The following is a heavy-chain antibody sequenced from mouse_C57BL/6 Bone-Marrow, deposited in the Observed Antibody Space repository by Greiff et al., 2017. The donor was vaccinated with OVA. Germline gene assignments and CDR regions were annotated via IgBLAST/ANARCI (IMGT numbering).Heavy chain of an antibody. CDR1: GYSITSGYY. J-gene: IGHJ1*03. V-gene: IGHV3-6*01. CDR3: ARGDYYGSSRYFDV. Sequence: EVQLQQSGPGLVKPSQSLSLTCSVTGYSITSGYYWNWIRQFPGNKLEWMGYISYDGSNNYNPSLKNRISITRDTSKNQFFLKLNSVTTEDTATYYCARGDYYGSSRYFDVWGTGTTVTVSS. CDR2: ISYDGSN. D-gene: IGHD1-1*01.